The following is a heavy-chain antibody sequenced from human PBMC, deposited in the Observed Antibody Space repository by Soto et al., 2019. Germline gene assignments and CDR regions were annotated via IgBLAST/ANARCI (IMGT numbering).Heavy chain of an antibody. J-gene: IGHJ6*02. CDR1: GGSISSVGYY. Sequence: QVQLQESGPGLVKPSQTLSLTCSVSGGSISSVGYYWSWIRQPPGKGLEWIGYIYYSANTHYNPSLKGRVSISADTSKNQFSLNLSSVTAADTAVYYCARSGGNSYYYGMDVWGQGTKVTVSS. V-gene: IGHV4-31*02. CDR3: ARSGGNSYYYGMDV. CDR2: IYYSANT. D-gene: IGHD3-10*01.